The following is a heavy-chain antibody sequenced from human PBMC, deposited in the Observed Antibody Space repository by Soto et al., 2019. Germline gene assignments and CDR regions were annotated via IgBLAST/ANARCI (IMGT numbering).Heavy chain of an antibody. CDR3: AKDHTATVTTWYFDY. CDR1: GFTFSSYG. Sequence: PGGSLRLSCAASGFTFSSYGMHWVRQAPGKGLEWVAVISYDGSNKYYADSVKGRFTISRDNSKNMLYLQMNSLRAEDTAVYYCAKDHTATVTTWYFDYWGQATLVTVSS. D-gene: IGHD4-17*01. V-gene: IGHV3-30*18. CDR2: ISYDGSNK. J-gene: IGHJ4*02.